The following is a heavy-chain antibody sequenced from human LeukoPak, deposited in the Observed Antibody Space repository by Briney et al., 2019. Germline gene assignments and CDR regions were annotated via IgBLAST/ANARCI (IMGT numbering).Heavy chain of an antibody. CDR1: GFTFTTYG. V-gene: IGHV3-30*02. CDR2: VRSDGSSQ. J-gene: IGHJ5*02. CDR3: AKDRDLAS. Sequence: GGSLRLSCAASGFTFTTYGMHWVRQAPGKGLEWVAFVRSDGSSQSYADSVKGRLTISRDNSKNTLYLQMSSLRPEDTAIYYCAKDRDLASWGQGTLVTVSS.